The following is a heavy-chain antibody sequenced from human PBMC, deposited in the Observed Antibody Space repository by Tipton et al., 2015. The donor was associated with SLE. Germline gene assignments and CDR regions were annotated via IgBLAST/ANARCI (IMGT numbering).Heavy chain of an antibody. D-gene: IGHD3-22*01. V-gene: IGHV3-48*01. J-gene: IGHJ3*02. CDR1: GFTFSSYS. Sequence: SLRLSCAASGFTFSSYSMNWVRQAPGKGLEWVSYISSSSSTIYYADSVKGRFTISRDNAKNSLYLQMNSLRAEDTAVYYCARPGVVITDAGFDIWGQGSMVAVSS. CDR3: ARPGVVITDAGFDI. CDR2: ISSSSSTI.